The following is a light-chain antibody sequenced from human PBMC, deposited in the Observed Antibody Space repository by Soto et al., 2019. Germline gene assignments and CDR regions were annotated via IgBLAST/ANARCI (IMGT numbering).Light chain of an antibody. V-gene: IGKV1-39*01. CDR3: QQTYNTPYT. CDR1: QNIGFY. CDR2: AAS. J-gene: IGKJ2*01. Sequence: DIQMTQSPSSLSASVGDRVTITCRASQNIGFYLNWYQQRPGKAPKLMIYAASSLQSAVPSRFSGSGSGPEFTLTIRSLQPEDFATYYCQQTYNTPYTFGQGTKLEIK.